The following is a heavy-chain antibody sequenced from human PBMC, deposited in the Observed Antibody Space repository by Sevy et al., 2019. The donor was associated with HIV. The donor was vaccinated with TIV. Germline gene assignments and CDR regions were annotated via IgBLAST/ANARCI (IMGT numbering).Heavy chain of an antibody. CDR2: IRYDGSNK. CDR1: GFTFSSYG. Sequence: GGSLRLSCAASGFTFSSYGMHWVRQAPGKGLEWVAFIRYDGSNKYYADSVKGRFTISRDNSKNTLYLQMNSLRAEDTAVYYCAKDLLSNSWVDYWGQGTLVTVSS. J-gene: IGHJ4*02. V-gene: IGHV3-30*02. CDR3: AKDLLSNSWVDY. D-gene: IGHD6-13*01.